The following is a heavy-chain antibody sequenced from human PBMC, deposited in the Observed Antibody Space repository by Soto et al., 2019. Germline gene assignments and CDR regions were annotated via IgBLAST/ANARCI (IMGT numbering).Heavy chain of an antibody. Sequence: ASVKVSCKASGGTFSSYTISWVRQAPGQGLEWMGRIIPILGIANYAQKFQGRVTITADKSTSTAYMGLSSLRSEDTAVYYCARDRSGSAVAVQKPPGYFDLWGRGTLVTVSS. V-gene: IGHV1-69*04. CDR3: ARDRSGSAVAVQKPPGYFDL. D-gene: IGHD6-19*01. CDR2: IIPILGIA. J-gene: IGHJ2*01. CDR1: GGTFSSYT.